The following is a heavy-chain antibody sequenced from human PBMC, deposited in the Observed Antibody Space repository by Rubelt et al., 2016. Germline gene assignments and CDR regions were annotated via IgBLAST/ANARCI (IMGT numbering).Heavy chain of an antibody. D-gene: IGHD6-13*01. J-gene: IGHJ2*01. CDR2: ISSSSSYI. V-gene: IGHV3-21*04. CDR1: DFSFSSYS. CDR3: ANEAAGEPDWYFDL. Sequence: EVQLVESGGTLVKPGGSLRLSCAASDFSFSSYSMNWVRQAPGKGLEWVSSISSSSSYIYYTNSVKGRFTIPKTNAKNSLYLQMNSLRVEDTAVYYCANEAAGEPDWYFDLWGRGTLVTVSS.